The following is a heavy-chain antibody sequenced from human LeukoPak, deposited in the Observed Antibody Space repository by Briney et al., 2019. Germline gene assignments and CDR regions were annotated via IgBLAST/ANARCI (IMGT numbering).Heavy chain of an antibody. V-gene: IGHV1-69*04. CDR1: GGTFSSYA. J-gene: IGHJ2*01. D-gene: IGHD5-18*01. CDR2: IIPIFGIT. Sequence: GASVKVSCKASGGTFSSYAISWVRQAPGQGPEWMGRIIPIFGITNYAQKFQGRVTITADKSTSTAYMELSSLRSEDADNSTSTVYMELSSLRSEDTAVYYCARSLGWRDTGDWYFVLWGRGTLVTVSS. CDR3: TVYMELSSLRSEDTAVYYCARSLGWRDTGDWYFVL.